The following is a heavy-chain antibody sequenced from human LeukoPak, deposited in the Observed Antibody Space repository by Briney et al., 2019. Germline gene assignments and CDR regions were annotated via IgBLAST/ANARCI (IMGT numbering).Heavy chain of an antibody. CDR2: INWNGGST. CDR3: ARGYDFWSGSHDAFDI. CDR1: GFTFDDYG. Sequence: GGSLRLSCAASGFTFDDYGMSWVRQAPGKGLEWVSGINWNGGSTGNADSVKGRFTISRDNAKNSLYLQMNSLRAEETALYYCARGYDFWSGSHDAFDIWGQGTMVTVSS. J-gene: IGHJ3*02. D-gene: IGHD3-3*01. V-gene: IGHV3-20*04.